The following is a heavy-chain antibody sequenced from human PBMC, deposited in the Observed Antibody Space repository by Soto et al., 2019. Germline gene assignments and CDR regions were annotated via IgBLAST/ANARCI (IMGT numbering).Heavy chain of an antibody. CDR1: GYTFTSYG. CDR2: ISAYNGNT. J-gene: IGHJ3*02. Sequence: ASVKVSCKASGYTFTSYGISWVRQTPGQGLEWMGWISAYNGNTNYAQKLQGRVTMTTDTSTSTAYMELRSLRSDDTAVYYCARSDPPYCMGGNCSRRGDDFDSWGQGTMVNV. D-gene: IGHD2-15*01. CDR3: ARSDPPYCMGGNCSRRGDDFDS. V-gene: IGHV1-18*01.